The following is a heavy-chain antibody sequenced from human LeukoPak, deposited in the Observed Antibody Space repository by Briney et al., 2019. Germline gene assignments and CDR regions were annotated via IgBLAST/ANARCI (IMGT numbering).Heavy chain of an antibody. J-gene: IGHJ5*02. CDR3: ATDKYDYSDPVGWFDP. Sequence: GGSLRLSCAASGFPFSASAMTWVRQAPGKGLEWVSHILSTGTTYYADSVRGRFTISRDNSKNTLYLLMTSLRADDTAVYYCATDKYDYSDPVGWFDPWGQGTLVTVSS. V-gene: IGHV3-23*01. CDR1: GFPFSASA. D-gene: IGHD4-17*01. CDR2: ILSTGTT.